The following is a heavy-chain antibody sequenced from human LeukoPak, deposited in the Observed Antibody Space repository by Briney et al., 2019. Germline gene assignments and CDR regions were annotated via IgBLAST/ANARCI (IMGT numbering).Heavy chain of an antibody. CDR3: ARGSSMYYFDY. CDR2: TSSSDAGT. CDR1: GFTLNNYA. V-gene: IGHV3-23*01. J-gene: IGHJ4*02. D-gene: IGHD1-26*01. Sequence: PGGSLRLSCAASGFTLNNYAMSWVRQAPGKGLEWVSATSSSDAGTYYADSVKGRFTISRDNSKNTLYLQMNSLRAEDTAVYYCARGSSMYYFDYWGQGTLVTVSS.